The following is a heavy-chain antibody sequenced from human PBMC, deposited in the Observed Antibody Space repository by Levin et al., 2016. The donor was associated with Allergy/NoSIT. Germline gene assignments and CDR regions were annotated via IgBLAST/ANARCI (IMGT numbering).Heavy chain of an antibody. CDR3: ARSSVGSQGYYGMDV. Sequence: WIRQPPGKGLEWIGYIYYSGSTNYNPSLKSRVTISVDTPKNQFSLKLSSVTAADTAVYYCARSSVGSQGYYGMDVWGQGTTVTVSS. CDR2: IYYSGST. J-gene: IGHJ6*02. D-gene: IGHD1-26*01. V-gene: IGHV4-59*01.